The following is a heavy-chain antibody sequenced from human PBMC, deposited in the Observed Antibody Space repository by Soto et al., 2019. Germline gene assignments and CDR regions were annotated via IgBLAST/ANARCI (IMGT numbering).Heavy chain of an antibody. CDR1: GYSFTSSW. J-gene: IGHJ4*02. V-gene: IGHV5-51*01. CDR3: ARQGYGGSPADY. D-gene: IGHD2-15*01. Sequence: GGSLTVSCKGSGYSFTSSWSGWVLQMPGKGLEWMGIIYPGDSDTRYSPSFQGQVTISADKSITTAYLQWSSLKASDTAMYYCARQGYGGSPADYWGQGTRVTVSS. CDR2: IYPGDSDT.